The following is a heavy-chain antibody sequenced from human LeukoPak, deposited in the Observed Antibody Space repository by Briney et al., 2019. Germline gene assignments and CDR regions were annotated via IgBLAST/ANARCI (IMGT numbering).Heavy chain of an antibody. CDR3: AKDSTRFGELLDY. D-gene: IGHD3-10*01. CDR2: IKQDGSEK. J-gene: IGHJ4*02. CDR1: GFTFSNYW. Sequence: GGSLRLSCSASGFTFSNYWMSWVRQAPGKGLEWVANIKQDGSEKFYGDSVLGRFTVSRDNADNSLYLQMNSLRAEDTAVYYCAKDSTRFGELLDYWGQGTLVTVSS. V-gene: IGHV3-7*01.